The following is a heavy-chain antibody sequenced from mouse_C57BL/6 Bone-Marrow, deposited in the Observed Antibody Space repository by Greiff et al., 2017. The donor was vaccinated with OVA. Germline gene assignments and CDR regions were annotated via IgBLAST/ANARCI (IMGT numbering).Heavy chain of an antibody. CDR3: VRQTYYGSSPFFDY. CDR1: GFSFTTYA. J-gene: IGHJ2*01. Sequence: EVQLLESGGGLVKPKGSLKISCAASGFSFTTYAMNWVSQGPGKGLEWVARIRSKSNNNTTYYADSVKDRFTISRDDSESMLYLQMNNLKTEDTAMYYGVRQTYYGSSPFFDYWGQGTTLTVSS. D-gene: IGHD1-1*01. CDR2: IRSKSNNNTT. V-gene: IGHV10-1*01.